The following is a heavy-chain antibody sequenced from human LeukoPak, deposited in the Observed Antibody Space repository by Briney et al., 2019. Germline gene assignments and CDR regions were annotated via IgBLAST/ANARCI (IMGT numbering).Heavy chain of an antibody. Sequence: PGGSLRLSCAASGFTFSTFAMSWVRQAPGKGLEWVSVIYSGGSTYYADSVKGRFTISKDNSKNTLYLQMNSLRAEDTAVYYCARDGTDVLGGYGMDVWGQGTTVTVS. J-gene: IGHJ6*02. CDR3: ARDGTDVLGGYGMDV. D-gene: IGHD3-3*02. CDR2: IYSGGST. CDR1: GFTFSTFA. V-gene: IGHV3-66*01.